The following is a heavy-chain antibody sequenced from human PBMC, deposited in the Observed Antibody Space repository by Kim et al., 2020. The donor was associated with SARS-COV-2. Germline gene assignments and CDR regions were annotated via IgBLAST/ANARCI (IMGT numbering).Heavy chain of an antibody. J-gene: IGHJ4*02. Sequence: SVKVSCKASGFTFTSSAVQWVRQARGQRLEWIGWIVVGSGNTNYAQKFQERVTITRDMSTSTAYMELSSLRSEDTAVYYCAAEEERSVGATMDYWGQGTLVTVSS. CDR2: IVVGSGNT. CDR3: AAEEERSVGATMDY. D-gene: IGHD1-26*01. V-gene: IGHV1-58*01. CDR1: GFTFTSSA.